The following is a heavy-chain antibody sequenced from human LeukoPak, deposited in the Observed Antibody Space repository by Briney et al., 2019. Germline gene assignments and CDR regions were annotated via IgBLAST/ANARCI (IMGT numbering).Heavy chain of an antibody. Sequence: SETLSLTCAVYGGSFSGYYWSWIRQPPGKGLEWIGEINHSGSTNYNPSLKSRVTISVDTSKNQFSLKLSSVTAADTAVYYCARFPSGYSSSWGGFDYWGQGTLVTVSS. V-gene: IGHV4-34*01. CDR2: INHSGST. J-gene: IGHJ4*02. D-gene: IGHD6-13*01. CDR1: GGSFSGYY. CDR3: ARFPSGYSSSWGGFDY.